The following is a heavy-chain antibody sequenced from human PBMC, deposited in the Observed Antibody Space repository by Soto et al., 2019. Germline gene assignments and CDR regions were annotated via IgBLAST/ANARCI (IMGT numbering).Heavy chain of an antibody. D-gene: IGHD6-13*01. Sequence: ASLKVSCKVSGYTLTELSMHWVRQAPGKGLEWMGGFDPEDGETIYAQKFQGRVTMTEDTSTDTAYMELSSLRSEDTAVYYCAKSLFGAAAVIVPTDNWGQGTLVNVSS. J-gene: IGHJ4*02. V-gene: IGHV1-24*01. CDR1: GYTLTELS. CDR3: AKSLFGAAAVIVPTDN. CDR2: FDPEDGET.